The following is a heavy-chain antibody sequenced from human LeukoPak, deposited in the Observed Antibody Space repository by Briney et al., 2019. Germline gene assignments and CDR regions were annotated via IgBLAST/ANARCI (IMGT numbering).Heavy chain of an antibody. CDR2: IKQDGSEK. Sequence: PGGSLRLSCAASGFTFSSYWMSWVRQAPGKGLEWVANIKQDGSEKYYVDSVKGRFTISRDNAKNSLYLQMNSLRAEDTAVYYCTRKQELSGTYRWNAFDIWGQGTMVTVSS. J-gene: IGHJ3*02. D-gene: IGHD1-26*01. CDR3: TRKQELSGTYRWNAFDI. CDR1: GFTFSSYW. V-gene: IGHV3-7*03.